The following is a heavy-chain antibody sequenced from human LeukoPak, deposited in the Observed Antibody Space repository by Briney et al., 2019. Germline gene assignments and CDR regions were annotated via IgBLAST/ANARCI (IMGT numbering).Heavy chain of an antibody. CDR3: ARQYNSGYGLPFDY. CDR2: IYYSGNT. CDR1: GGSISSSSYY. J-gene: IGHJ4*02. Sequence: SETLSLTCTVSGGSISSSSYYWGWIRQPPGKGLEWIGSIYYSGNTYYNPSLKSRVTISVDTSKNQFSLKPNSVTAADTAVYYCARQYNSGYGLPFDYWGQGTLVTVSS. V-gene: IGHV4-39*01. D-gene: IGHD5-12*01.